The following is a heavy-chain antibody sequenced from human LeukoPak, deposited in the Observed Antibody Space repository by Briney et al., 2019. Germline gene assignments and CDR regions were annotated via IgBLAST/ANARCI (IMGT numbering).Heavy chain of an antibody. CDR1: GGSLSTYS. D-gene: IGHD1-26*01. V-gene: IGHV4-59*01. CDR2: IYYSGST. J-gene: IGHJ6*03. CDR3: GRGALYYYYYYMDV. Sequence: PSETLSLTCTVSGGSLSTYSWRWLRQPPGKGLGWMGYIYYSGSTNYNPSLTSRVTISVDTSKNQFSLTLSSVTAADTAVYYCGRGALYYYYYYMDVWGKGATVTVSS.